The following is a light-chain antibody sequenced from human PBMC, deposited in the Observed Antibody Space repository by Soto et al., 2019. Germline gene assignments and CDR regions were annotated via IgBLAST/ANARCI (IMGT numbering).Light chain of an antibody. V-gene: IGLV2-23*02. CDR1: SSDVGTYSL. CDR3: CSYAGSVV. CDR2: EVT. Sequence: QSALTQPASVSGSPGQSITISCTGPSSDVGTYSLVSWYQQHPGKAPKVLIYEVTKRPSGVSPRFSGSTSGNTASLTISGLQAEDEADYYCCSYAGSVVFGGGTKVTVL. J-gene: IGLJ2*01.